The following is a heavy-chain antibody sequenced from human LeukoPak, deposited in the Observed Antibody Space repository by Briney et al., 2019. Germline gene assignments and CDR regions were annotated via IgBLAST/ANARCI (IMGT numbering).Heavy chain of an antibody. D-gene: IGHD6-19*01. CDR2: INPSGGT. Sequence: PSETLSLTCGVYGGSFSNYYWTWIRQSPGKGLEWIGEINPSGGTDYNPSLKSRLTISVDTSKIQFSLKVNSVTAADTAVYYCARGPRYGSVTHWAQGTLVTVSS. CDR3: ARGPRYGSVTH. V-gene: IGHV4-34*01. J-gene: IGHJ4*02. CDR1: GGSFSNYY.